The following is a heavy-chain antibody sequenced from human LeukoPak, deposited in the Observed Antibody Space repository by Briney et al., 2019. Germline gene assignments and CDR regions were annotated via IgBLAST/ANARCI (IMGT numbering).Heavy chain of an antibody. CDR2: IYTSGST. J-gene: IGHJ4*02. D-gene: IGHD6-13*01. Sequence: SETLSLTCTVSGGSISSYYWSWIRQPAGKGLEWIGRIYTSGSTNYNPSLKSRVTMSVDTSKNQFSLKLSSVTAADTAVYYCARVRGKYSSSWYGILDYWGQGTLVTVSS. V-gene: IGHV4-4*07. CDR1: GGSISSYY. CDR3: ARVRGKYSSSWYGILDY.